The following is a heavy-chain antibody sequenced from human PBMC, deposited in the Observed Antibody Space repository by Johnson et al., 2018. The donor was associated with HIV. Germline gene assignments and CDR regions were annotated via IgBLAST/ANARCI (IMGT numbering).Heavy chain of an antibody. J-gene: IGHJ3*02. Sequence: QVQLVESGGGVVQPWRSLRLSCAASGFTFSSYAMHWVRQAPGKGLEWVAVISYDGSKKYYADSVQGRFTISRDNSKNTLYLQMNSLRAEDTAVYYCAKGYYYDSKDAFNIWGQGTMVTVSS. CDR1: GFTFSSYA. D-gene: IGHD3-22*01. CDR2: ISYDGSKK. V-gene: IGHV3-30*04. CDR3: AKGYYYDSKDAFNI.